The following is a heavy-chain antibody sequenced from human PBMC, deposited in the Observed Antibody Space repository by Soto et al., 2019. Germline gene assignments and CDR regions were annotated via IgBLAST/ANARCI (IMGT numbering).Heavy chain of an antibody. CDR2: IYPGDSDT. V-gene: IGHV5-51*01. D-gene: IGHD1-7*01. J-gene: IGHJ1*01. CDR3: ARPVTGTTTNFQH. CDR1: GYSFTSYW. Sequence: PGAALKISCEGSGYSFTSYWIGWVRQMPGKGLEWMGIIYPGDSDTRYSPSFQGQVTISADKSISTAYLQWSSLKASDTAMYYCARPVTGTTTNFQHWGQGTLVTVSS.